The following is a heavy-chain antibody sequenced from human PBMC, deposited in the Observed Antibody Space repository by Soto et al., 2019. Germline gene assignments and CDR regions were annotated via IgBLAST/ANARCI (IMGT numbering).Heavy chain of an antibody. CDR2: INPSGGST. J-gene: IGHJ3*02. D-gene: IGHD3-22*01. Sequence: GASVKVSCKASGYPFTSYYMHWVRQAPGQGLEWMGIINPSGGSTSYAQKFQGRVTMTRDTSTSTVYMELSSLRSEDTAVYYCARDQRLNYYYDSSGYWFPDAFDIWGQGTMVTVSS. CDR1: GYPFTSYY. V-gene: IGHV1-46*01. CDR3: ARDQRLNYYYDSSGYWFPDAFDI.